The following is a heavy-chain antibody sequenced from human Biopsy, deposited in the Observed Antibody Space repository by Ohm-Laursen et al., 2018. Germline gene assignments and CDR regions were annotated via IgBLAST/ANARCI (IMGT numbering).Heavy chain of an antibody. CDR3: ARVPAYPSIDGYYGLDL. V-gene: IGHV1-2*06. Sequence: GASVKASCKASGYTFAGYYLHWVRQAPGHGLEWMGRINPNSGNANYAQSFQGRLTVTRDTSISTAYMELTSLTFDDTAIYYCARVPAYPSIDGYYGLDLWGQGTTVIVSS. CDR1: GYTFAGYY. D-gene: IGHD3-9*01. J-gene: IGHJ6*02. CDR2: INPNSGNA.